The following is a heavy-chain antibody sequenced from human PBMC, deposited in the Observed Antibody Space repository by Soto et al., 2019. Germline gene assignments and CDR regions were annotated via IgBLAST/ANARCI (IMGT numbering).Heavy chain of an antibody. CDR3: RGYCSSTSCYSFFDY. CDR2: ISGSGGST. D-gene: IGHD2-2*01. Sequence: GESLKISCAASGFTFSSYAMSWVRQAPGKGLEWVSAISGSGGSTYYADSVKGRFTISRDNSKNTLYLQMNSLRAEDTAVYYCRGYCSSTSCYSFFDYWGQGTLVTVSS. J-gene: IGHJ4*02. CDR1: GFTFSSYA. V-gene: IGHV3-23*01.